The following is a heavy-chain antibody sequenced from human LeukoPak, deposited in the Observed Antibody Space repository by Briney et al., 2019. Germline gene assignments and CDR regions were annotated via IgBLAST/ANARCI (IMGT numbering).Heavy chain of an antibody. J-gene: IGHJ6*03. CDR2: IYYSGST. D-gene: IGHD2-2*01. CDR1: GGSISSYY. V-gene: IGHV4-59*01. CDR3: ARDSRVWSSTQYYYYYYMAV. Sequence: PSETLSLTCTVSGGSISSYYWSWIRQPPGKGLEWIGYIYYSGSTNYNPSLKSRVTISVDTSKNQFSLMLSSMTAADTAVYYCARDSRVWSSTQYYYYYYMAVWGKGTTVTVSS.